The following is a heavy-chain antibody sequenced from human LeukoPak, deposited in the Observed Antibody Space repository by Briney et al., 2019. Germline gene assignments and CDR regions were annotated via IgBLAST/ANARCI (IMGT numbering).Heavy chain of an antibody. Sequence: ETLSLTCTVSDGSVSSGSYYWSWIRQPPGKGLEWIGYIYDSGSTSYNPSLKSRVTISVDTSKNQFSLNLSSVTAADTAVYYCARATVTYSYYYGMDVWGQGTTVTVSS. CDR3: ARATVTYSYYYGMDV. CDR2: IYDSGST. CDR1: DGSVSSGSYY. D-gene: IGHD4-17*01. J-gene: IGHJ6*02. V-gene: IGHV4-61*01.